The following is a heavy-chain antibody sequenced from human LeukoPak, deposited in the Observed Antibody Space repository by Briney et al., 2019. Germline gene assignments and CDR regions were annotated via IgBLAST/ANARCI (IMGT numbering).Heavy chain of an antibody. Sequence: HPGGSLRLSCAASGFTFSSYAMSWVRQAPGKGLEWVSAISGSGGSTYYADSVKGRFTISRDNSKNTLYLQMNSLRAEDTAVYYCAKSRQWLVRFFDYWGQGTLVAVSS. J-gene: IGHJ4*02. D-gene: IGHD6-19*01. CDR2: ISGSGGST. V-gene: IGHV3-23*01. CDR1: GFTFSSYA. CDR3: AKSRQWLVRFFDY.